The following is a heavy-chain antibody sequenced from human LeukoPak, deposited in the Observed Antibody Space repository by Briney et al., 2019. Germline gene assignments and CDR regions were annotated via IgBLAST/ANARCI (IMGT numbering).Heavy chain of an antibody. V-gene: IGHV3-23*01. CDR2: ITGGGAST. Sequence: GGSLRLSCAASGFTFSSYAMSWVRQAPGKGLEWVSGITGGGASTYSADSVKGRFTISRDNSKSTLYLQMDSLRAEDTAVYYCAKSSGSSGYYYVGDYWGQGTLSPSPQ. J-gene: IGHJ4*02. CDR1: GFTFSSYA. D-gene: IGHD3-22*01. CDR3: AKSSGSSGYYYVGDY.